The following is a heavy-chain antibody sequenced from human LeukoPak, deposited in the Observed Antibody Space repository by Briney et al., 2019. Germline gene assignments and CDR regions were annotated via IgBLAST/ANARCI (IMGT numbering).Heavy chain of an antibody. CDR3: AREGDSGSYRDDY. J-gene: IGHJ4*02. V-gene: IGHV3-74*01. D-gene: IGHD1-26*01. CDR1: GFTFSSHW. Sequence: PGGSLRLSCAASGFTFSSHWMHWVRQAPGKGLVWVSRINSDGSTTTYADSVKGRFTISRDNANNTLYLQMDSLRAEDTAVYYCAREGDSGSYRDDYWGQGTLVTVFS. CDR2: INSDGSTT.